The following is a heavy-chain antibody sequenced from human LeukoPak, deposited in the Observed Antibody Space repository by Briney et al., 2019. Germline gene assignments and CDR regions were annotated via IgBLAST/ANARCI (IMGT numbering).Heavy chain of an antibody. CDR3: ARVNWNDLGYYFDY. CDR2: VSTSSIYI. Sequence: GGSLRLSCAASGFTFSSYSMKWVRQAPGKGLEWVSSVSTSSIYIYYADSAKGRFTISRDNAKNSLYLQMNSLRAEDTAVYYCARVNWNDLGYYFDYWGQGTLVTVSS. D-gene: IGHD1-20*01. V-gene: IGHV3-21*06. CDR1: GFTFSSYS. J-gene: IGHJ4*02.